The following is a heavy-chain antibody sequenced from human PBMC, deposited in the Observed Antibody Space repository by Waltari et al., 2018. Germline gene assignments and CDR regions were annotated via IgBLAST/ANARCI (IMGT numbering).Heavy chain of an antibody. D-gene: IGHD3-10*01. V-gene: IGHV1-69*14. CDR2: SLPIFGTA. Sequence: QVQLVQSGAEVKKPGSSVKVSCKASGGTFSSYAISWVRQAPGQGLEWMGGSLPIFGTANDAQKVQGRVTITADKSTSTAYMELSSLRSEDTAVYYCARNYGSGSYYKTDAFDIWGQGTMVTVSS. CDR3: ARNYGSGSYYKTDAFDI. J-gene: IGHJ3*02. CDR1: GGTFSSYA.